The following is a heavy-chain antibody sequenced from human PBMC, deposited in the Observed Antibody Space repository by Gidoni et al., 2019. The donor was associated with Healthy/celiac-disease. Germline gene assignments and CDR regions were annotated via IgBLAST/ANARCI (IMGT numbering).Heavy chain of an antibody. Sequence: QVQLVQSGAEVKKPGSSVKVSCKASGGTFSSYAISWVRQAPGQGLEWMGGIIPIFGTANYAQKCQGRVTITADESTSTAYMELSSLRSEDTAVYYCARGGIETGARGPTPRDYYYYYGMDVWGQGTTVTVSS. J-gene: IGHJ6*02. D-gene: IGHD6-13*01. CDR2: IIPIFGTA. V-gene: IGHV1-69*01. CDR3: ARGGIETGARGPTPRDYYYYYGMDV. CDR1: GGTFSSYA.